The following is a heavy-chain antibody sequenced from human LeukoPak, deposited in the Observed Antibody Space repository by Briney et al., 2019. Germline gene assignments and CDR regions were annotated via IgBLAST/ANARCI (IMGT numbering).Heavy chain of an antibody. Sequence: PGGSLRLSCAASGFSFSTYSMNWVRQAPGKGLVWVSRMNNDGSSTIYADSVKGRFTISRDNAKNTLYLQMNSLRAEDTAVYYCARADGSGWLTYWGQGTLVTVSS. D-gene: IGHD6-19*01. CDR3: ARADGSGWLTY. CDR1: GFSFSTYS. J-gene: IGHJ4*02. V-gene: IGHV3-74*01. CDR2: MNNDGSST.